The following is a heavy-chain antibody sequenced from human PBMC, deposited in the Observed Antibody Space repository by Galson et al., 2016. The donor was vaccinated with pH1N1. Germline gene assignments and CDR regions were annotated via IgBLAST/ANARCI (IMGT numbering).Heavy chain of an antibody. CDR1: GGSIRSSSYY. Sequence: ETLSLTCSVSGGSIRSSSYYWGWLRQPPGKGLEWIATIHYNGNTYHNPSLKSRVTMSVDTPKIQFSLQLSSVTAADTAVYYCARPGGNADKWQWYFDLWGRGTLVSVFS. CDR3: ARPGGNADKWQWYFDL. CDR2: IHYNGNT. V-gene: IGHV4-39*01. J-gene: IGHJ2*01. D-gene: IGHD5-12*01.